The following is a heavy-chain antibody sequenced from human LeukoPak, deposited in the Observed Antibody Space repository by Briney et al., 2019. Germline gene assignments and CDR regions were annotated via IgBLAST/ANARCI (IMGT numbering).Heavy chain of an antibody. CDR1: GFTFSDYY. J-gene: IGHJ3*02. Sequence: KPGGSMRLSCAASGFTFSDYYMDWIRQAPGKGLEWISYISSSGGTIYYADSVKGRFTISRDNAKNSLYLQMNSLRAEDTAVYYCAGYSSGWFGAFHIWGQGTKVTVSS. CDR3: AGYSSGWFGAFHI. D-gene: IGHD6-19*01. CDR2: ISSSGGTI. V-gene: IGHV3-11*01.